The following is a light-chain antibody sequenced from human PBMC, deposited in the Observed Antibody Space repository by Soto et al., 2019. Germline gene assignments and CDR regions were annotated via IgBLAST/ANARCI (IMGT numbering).Light chain of an antibody. CDR2: DAS. Sequence: EIVLTQSPDTLSLSPGERATLSCRASQSVSSYLAWYQQKPGQAPRLLIYDASSRATGIPARFSGSGSVTDFTLTISSLEPEDFAVYYCQQRSKWPLTFGGGTKVEIK. CDR1: QSVSSY. V-gene: IGKV3-11*01. J-gene: IGKJ4*01. CDR3: QQRSKWPLT.